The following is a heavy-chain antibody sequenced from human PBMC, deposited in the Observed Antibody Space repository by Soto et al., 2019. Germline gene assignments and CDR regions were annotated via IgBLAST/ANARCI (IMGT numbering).Heavy chain of an antibody. Sequence: SETLSLTCTVSGGSISSSSYYWGWIRQPPGKGLEWIGSIYYSGSTYYNPSLKSRVTISVDTSKNQFSLKLSSVTAADTAVYYCARGKQFVWFDPWGQGTLVTVSS. J-gene: IGHJ5*02. V-gene: IGHV4-39*07. CDR3: ARGKQFVWFDP. D-gene: IGHD6-6*01. CDR1: GGSISSSSYY. CDR2: IYYSGST.